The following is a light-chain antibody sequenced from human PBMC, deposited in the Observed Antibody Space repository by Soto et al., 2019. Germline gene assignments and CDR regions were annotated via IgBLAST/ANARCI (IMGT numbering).Light chain of an antibody. CDR2: GAS. Sequence: ETVMTQSPATLSVSPGERATLSCRASQSITSNYLAWYQQKPGQAPRLLIFGASSRATGIPDRFSGSGSGTDFTLTISSLQPEDFAVYYCQQRSNWPPLTFGGGTKV. J-gene: IGKJ4*01. CDR3: QQRSNWPPLT. V-gene: IGKV3D-20*02. CDR1: QSITSNY.